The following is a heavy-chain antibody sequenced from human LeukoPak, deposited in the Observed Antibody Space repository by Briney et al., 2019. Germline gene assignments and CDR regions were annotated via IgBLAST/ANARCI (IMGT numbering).Heavy chain of an antibody. Sequence: ASVKVSCKASGYTFTGYYMHWVRQAPGQGLEWMGWINPNSGGTNYAQRLQGRVTMTRDTSISTAYMKLSRLRSDDTAVYYCARALGRITMIVVAVGGDAFDIWGQGTMVTVSS. V-gene: IGHV1-2*02. CDR2: INPNSGGT. J-gene: IGHJ3*02. CDR3: ARALGRITMIVVAVGGDAFDI. CDR1: GYTFTGYY. D-gene: IGHD3-22*01.